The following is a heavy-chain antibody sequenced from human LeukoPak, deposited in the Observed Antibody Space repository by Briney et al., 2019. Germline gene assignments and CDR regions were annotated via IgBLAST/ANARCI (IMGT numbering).Heavy chain of an antibody. D-gene: IGHD5-24*01. CDR2: FDPEDGET. V-gene: IGHV1-24*01. J-gene: IGHJ6*02. CDR1: GYTLTELS. Sequence: GASVKVSCKVSGYTLTELSMHWVRQAPGKGLGWMGGFDPEDGETIYAQKFQGRVTMTEDTSTDTAYMELSSLRSEDTAVYYCATARLATIQPDYYYYGMDVWGQGTTVTVSS. CDR3: ATARLATIQPDYYYYGMDV.